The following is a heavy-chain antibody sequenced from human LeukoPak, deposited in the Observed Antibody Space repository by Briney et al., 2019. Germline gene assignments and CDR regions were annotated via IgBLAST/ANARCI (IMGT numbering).Heavy chain of an antibody. V-gene: IGHV3-21*01. J-gene: IGHJ3*02. CDR1: GFTFSSYS. Sequence: PGGSLRLSCAASGFTFSSYSMNWVRQAPGKGLEWVSSISSSSSYIYYADSVKGRFTISRDNAKNSLYLQMNSLRAEDTAVYYCARDSDYVWGSYRGDDAFDIWGQGTMVTVSS. D-gene: IGHD3-16*02. CDR3: ARDSDYVWGSYRGDDAFDI. CDR2: ISSSSSYI.